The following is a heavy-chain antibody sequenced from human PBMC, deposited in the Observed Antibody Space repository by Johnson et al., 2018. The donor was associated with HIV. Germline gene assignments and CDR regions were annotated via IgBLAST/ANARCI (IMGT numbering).Heavy chain of an antibody. D-gene: IGHD6-19*01. CDR1: GFTFGDYA. Sequence: LVESGGSLRLSCAASGFTFGDYAMSWVRQAPGKGLEWVGFIRSKAYGGTTEYAASVKGRFIISRDDSKSIAYLQMNSLKTEDTAVYYCTRLYSSGWYGSAFDIWGQGTMVTVSS. V-gene: IGHV3-49*04. CDR3: TRLYSSGWYGSAFDI. J-gene: IGHJ3*02. CDR2: IRSKAYGGTT.